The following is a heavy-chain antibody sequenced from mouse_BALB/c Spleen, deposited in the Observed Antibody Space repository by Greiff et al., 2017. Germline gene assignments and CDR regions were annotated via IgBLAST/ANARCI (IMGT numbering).Heavy chain of an antibody. Sequence: EGQLVESGPGLVKPSQSLSLTCTVTGYSITSDYAWNWIRQFPGNKLEWMGYISYSGSTSYNPSLKSRISITRDTSKNQFFLQLNSVTTEDTATYYCARGARAGFAYWGQGTLVTVSA. V-gene: IGHV3-2*02. D-gene: IGHD3-1*01. J-gene: IGHJ3*01. CDR1: GYSITSDYA. CDR2: ISYSGST. CDR3: ARGARAGFAY.